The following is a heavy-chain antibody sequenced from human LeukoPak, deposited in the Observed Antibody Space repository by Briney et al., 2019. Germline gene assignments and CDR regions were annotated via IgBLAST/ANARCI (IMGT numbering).Heavy chain of an antibody. CDR1: GGSLSSSSYY. J-gene: IGHJ4*02. Sequence: PSETLSLTCTVSGGSLSSSSYYWGSIRQPPGKGLEWIGSIYYSGSPYYNPSLKTRVTISVDTSKNQFSLKLSSVTAAATAVYYWASHAGYGELLDYWGQGTLVTVSS. CDR3: ASHAGYGELLDY. CDR2: IYYSGSP. V-gene: IGHV4-39*01. D-gene: IGHD3-16*01.